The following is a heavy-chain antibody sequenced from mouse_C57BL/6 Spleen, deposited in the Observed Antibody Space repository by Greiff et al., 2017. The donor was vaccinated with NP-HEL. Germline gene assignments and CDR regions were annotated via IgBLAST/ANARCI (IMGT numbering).Heavy chain of an antibody. CDR2: IDPETGGT. CDR3: TRWRRRLFDY. Sequence: VQLQQSGAELVRPGASVTLSCKASGYTFTDYEMHWVKQTPVHGLEWIGAIDPETGGTAYNQKFKGKAILTADKSSSKAYMELRSLTSEDSAVYYCTRWRRRLFDYWSQGTTLTVSA. J-gene: IGHJ2*01. V-gene: IGHV1-15*01. D-gene: IGHD2-12*01. CDR1: GYTFTDYE.